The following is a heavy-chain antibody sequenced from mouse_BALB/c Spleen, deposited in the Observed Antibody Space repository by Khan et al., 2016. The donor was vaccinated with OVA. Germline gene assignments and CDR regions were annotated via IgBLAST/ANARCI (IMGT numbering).Heavy chain of an antibody. CDR2: IDPFNGGT. J-gene: IGHJ3*01. Sequence: VQLQQSGPELMKPGASVKISCKASGYSFTSYYIHWVKQSHGKSLEWIGYIDPFNGGTSYNPTFKGKATLTVDKSSSTAYMHLSSLTSDDSAVYYCAGHGYVAWFAYWGQGTLVTVSA. D-gene: IGHD2-2*01. V-gene: IGHV1S135*01. CDR1: GYSFTSYY. CDR3: AGHGYVAWFAY.